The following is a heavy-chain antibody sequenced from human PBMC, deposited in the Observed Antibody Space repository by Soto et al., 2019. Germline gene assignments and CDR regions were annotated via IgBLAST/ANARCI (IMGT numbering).Heavy chain of an antibody. CDR1: GFSLSNARMG. CDR3: ARYGGPYTPLFDY. V-gene: IGHV2-26*01. J-gene: IGHJ4*02. D-gene: IGHD2-15*01. Sequence: SGPTLVNPTETLTLTCTVSGFSLSNARMGVSWIRQPPGKALEWLAHIFSNDEKSYSTSLKSRLTISKDTSKSQVVLTMTNMDPVDTATYHCARYGGPYTPLFDYWGQGTLVTVSS. CDR2: IFSNDEK.